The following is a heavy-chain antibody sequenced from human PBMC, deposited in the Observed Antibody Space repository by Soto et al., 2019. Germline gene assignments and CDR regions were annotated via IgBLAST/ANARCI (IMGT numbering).Heavy chain of an antibody. D-gene: IGHD2-15*01. V-gene: IGHV4-34*01. CDR3: AREGYCSGGSCYNYYYYMEV. CDR1: GGSFSGYY. J-gene: IGHJ6*03. Sequence: SETLSLTCAVYGGSFSGYYWSWIRQPPGKGLEWIGEINHSGSTNYNPSLKSRVTISVDTSKNQFSLKLSSVTAADTAVYYCAREGYCSGGSCYNYYYYMEVWGKGTTVTVPS. CDR2: INHSGST.